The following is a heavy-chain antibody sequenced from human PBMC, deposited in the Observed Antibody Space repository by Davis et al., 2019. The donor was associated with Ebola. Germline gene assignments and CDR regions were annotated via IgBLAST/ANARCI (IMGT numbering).Heavy chain of an antibody. J-gene: IGHJ6*04. CDR1: GVTFSDYS. CDR3: ARVNLWSRGWGMDV. Sequence: GGSLRLSCAASGVTFSDYSMSWVRQAPGKGLEWVSYISSGGTTTYYTDSVRGRFTSSRDNVKNSLYLQMNSLRDEDTAVYYCARVNLWSRGWGMDVWGKGTTVTVSS. CDR2: ISSGGTTT. D-gene: IGHD2-21*01. V-gene: IGHV3-48*02.